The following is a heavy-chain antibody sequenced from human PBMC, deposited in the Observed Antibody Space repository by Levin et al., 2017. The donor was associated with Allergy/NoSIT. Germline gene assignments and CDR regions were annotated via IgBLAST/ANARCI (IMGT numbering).Heavy chain of an antibody. J-gene: IGHJ4*02. CDR1: GFTFSDYY. V-gene: IGHV3-11*03. D-gene: IGHD5-18*01. CDR2: ISSSSSYT. Sequence: PGESLKISCAASGFTFSDYYMSWIRQAPGKGLEWVSYISSSSSYTNYADSVKGRFTISRDNAKNSLYLQMNSLRAEDTAVYHCARYTTGQLWGNYFDYWGQGTLVTVSS. CDR3: ARYTTGQLWGNYFDY.